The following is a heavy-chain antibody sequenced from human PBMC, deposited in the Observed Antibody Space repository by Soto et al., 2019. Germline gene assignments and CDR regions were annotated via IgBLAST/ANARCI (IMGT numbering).Heavy chain of an antibody. CDR3: AKDIGRLKQQLLHTNFDY. V-gene: IGHV3-9*01. J-gene: IGHJ4*02. CDR2: ISWNSGSI. D-gene: IGHD6-13*01. CDR1: GFTFDDYT. Sequence: ESGGGLVQPGRSLRLSCAASGFTFDDYTMYWVRQAPGKGLEWVAGISWNSGSIGYADSVKGRFTISRDNAKNSLYLQMNSLRAEVTALYYCAKDIGRLKQQLLHTNFDYWGQGTLVTVSS.